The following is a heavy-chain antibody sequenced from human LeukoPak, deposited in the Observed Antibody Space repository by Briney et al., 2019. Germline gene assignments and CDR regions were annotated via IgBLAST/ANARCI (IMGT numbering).Heavy chain of an antibody. D-gene: IGHD6-13*01. CDR3: ARGGSAWYNNWYFDL. J-gene: IGHJ2*01. V-gene: IGHV4-34*01. Sequence: PLETLSLTCAVYGGSFTSYYWSWIRQPPGEGLEWIGEINHIGITNYNPSLKSRLTISVDTSQNHFSLKLTSVTAADTAVYYCARGGSAWYNNWYFDLWGRGTLVTVSS. CDR2: INHIGIT. CDR1: GGSFTSYY.